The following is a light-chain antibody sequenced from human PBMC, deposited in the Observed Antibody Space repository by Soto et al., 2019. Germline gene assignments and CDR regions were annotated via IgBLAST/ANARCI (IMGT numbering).Light chain of an antibody. V-gene: IGKV3-20*01. Sequence: EIVMTQSPATLSVSPGERVTLSCRASQSVSSSYLTWYQQKPGQAPRLLIYGASIRATSIPARFSGSGSGTDFTLTISRLEPEDFAVYYCQQYGSSPAITFGQGTRLEIK. CDR3: QQYGSSPAIT. J-gene: IGKJ5*01. CDR2: GAS. CDR1: QSVSSSY.